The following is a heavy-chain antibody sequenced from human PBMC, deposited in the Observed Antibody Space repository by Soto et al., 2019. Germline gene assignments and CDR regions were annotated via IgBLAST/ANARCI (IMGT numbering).Heavy chain of an antibody. Sequence: TSETLSLTCAVYGGSFSGYYWSWIRQPPGKGLEWIGEINHSGSTNYNPSLKSRVTISVDTSKNQFSLKLSSVTAADTAVYYCASEVVAAYGMDVWGQGTTVTVSS. CDR1: GGSFSGYY. V-gene: IGHV4-34*01. D-gene: IGHD2-15*01. J-gene: IGHJ6*02. CDR2: INHSGST. CDR3: ASEVVAAYGMDV.